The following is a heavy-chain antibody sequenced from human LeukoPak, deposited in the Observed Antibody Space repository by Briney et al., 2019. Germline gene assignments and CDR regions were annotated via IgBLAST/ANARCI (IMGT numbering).Heavy chain of an antibody. CDR3: ARGCGYEWVTPPEF. CDR1: GFTFNIYG. V-gene: IGHV3-33*01. Sequence: GGSLRLSCAASGFTFNIYGMDWVRQAPGKGLEWVAAIWYDGSTKYYADSVKGRFTVSRDNSKNTLYLQMNSLRAEDTAVYYCARGCGYEWVTPPEFWGQGTLVTVSS. CDR2: IWYDGSTK. D-gene: IGHD2-8*01. J-gene: IGHJ4*02.